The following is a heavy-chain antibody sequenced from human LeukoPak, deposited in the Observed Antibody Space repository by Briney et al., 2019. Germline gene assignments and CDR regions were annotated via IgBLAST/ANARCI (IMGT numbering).Heavy chain of an antibody. J-gene: IGHJ4*02. V-gene: IGHV3-7*01. Sequence: GGSLRLSCAASGFTFNDYWMTWVRQAPGKGLEWVANIKQDGSEKYYVDSVKGRFTISRDNAKNSLYLQMDSLRAEDTAVYYCVRISTAVAGADYWGQGTLVIVSS. CDR1: GFTFNDYW. D-gene: IGHD6-19*01. CDR3: VRISTAVAGADY. CDR2: IKQDGSEK.